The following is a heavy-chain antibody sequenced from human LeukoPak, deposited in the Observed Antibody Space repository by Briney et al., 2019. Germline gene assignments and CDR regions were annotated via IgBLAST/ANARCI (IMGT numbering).Heavy chain of an antibody. D-gene: IGHD6-19*01. CDR2: ISSSSSTI. V-gene: IGHV3-48*01. Sequence: PGGSLRLSCAASGFTFSSYSMNWVRQAPGKGLEWVSYISSSSSTIYYADSVKGRFTISRDNAKNSLYLQMNSLRAEDTAVYYCAREKWLVPFDYWGQGTLVTVSS. CDR3: AREKWLVPFDY. CDR1: GFTFSSYS. J-gene: IGHJ4*02.